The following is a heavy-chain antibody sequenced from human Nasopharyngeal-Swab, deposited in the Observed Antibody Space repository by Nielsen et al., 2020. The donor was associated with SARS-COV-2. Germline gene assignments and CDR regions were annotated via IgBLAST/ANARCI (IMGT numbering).Heavy chain of an antibody. Sequence: VKVSCKASGYTFTSYGISWVRQAPGQGLEWMGWISAYNGNTNYAQKLQGRVTMTTDTSTSTAYMELRSLRSDDTAVYYCARVESYYGSGSHMGDNWFDPWGQGTLVTVSS. J-gene: IGHJ5*02. CDR2: ISAYNGNT. V-gene: IGHV1-18*01. CDR3: ARVESYYGSGSHMGDNWFDP. CDR1: GYTFTSYG. D-gene: IGHD3-10*01.